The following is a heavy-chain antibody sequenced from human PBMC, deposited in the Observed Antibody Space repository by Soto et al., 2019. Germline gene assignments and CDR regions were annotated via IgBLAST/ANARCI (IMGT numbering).Heavy chain of an antibody. Sequence: EVLLVESGGGLIQPGGSLRLSCAASGLIVSSNCLTWVRQAPGKGLECVSITCSGGTTYYADSVRGRFTISSDNSKNTLCLQMNSLRAEDTAVYYCAGRLATAASLDYWGQGTLVTVSS. CDR3: AGRLATAASLDY. J-gene: IGHJ4*02. CDR2: TCSGGTT. D-gene: IGHD3-16*01. V-gene: IGHV3-53*01. CDR1: GLIVSSNC.